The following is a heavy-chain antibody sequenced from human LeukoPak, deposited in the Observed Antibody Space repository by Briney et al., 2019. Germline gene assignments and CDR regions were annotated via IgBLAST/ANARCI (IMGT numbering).Heavy chain of an antibody. Sequence: ASVKVSCKASGGTFSSYAISWVRQATGQGLEWMGWMNPNSGNTGYAQKFQGRVTMTRNTSISTAYMELSSLRSEDTAVYYCARGRPYDFWSGYYTQYYYYGMDVWGQGTTVTVSS. CDR1: GGTFSSYA. D-gene: IGHD3-3*01. CDR3: ARGRPYDFWSGYYTQYYYYGMDV. J-gene: IGHJ6*02. CDR2: MNPNSGNT. V-gene: IGHV1-8*02.